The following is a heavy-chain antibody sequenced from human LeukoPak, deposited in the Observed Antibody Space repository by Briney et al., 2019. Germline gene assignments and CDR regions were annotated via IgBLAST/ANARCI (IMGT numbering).Heavy chain of an antibody. CDR2: ISSSSSTI. Sequence: GGSLRLSCAASGFTFSSYSMNWVRQAPGKGLEWVSYISSSSSTIYYADSVKGRFTIFRDNAKNSLYLQMNSLRAEDTPVYYCARAPSGYYSDCSGQGTLATVSS. D-gene: IGHD1-26*01. J-gene: IGHJ4*02. CDR3: ARAPSGYYSDC. CDR1: GFTFSSYS. V-gene: IGHV3-48*01.